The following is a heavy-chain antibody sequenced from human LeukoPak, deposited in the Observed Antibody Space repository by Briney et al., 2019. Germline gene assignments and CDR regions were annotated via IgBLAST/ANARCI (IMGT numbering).Heavy chain of an antibody. V-gene: IGHV4-34*01. CDR2: INHGGST. CDR1: GGSFNDYY. D-gene: IGHD1-26*01. Sequence: SETLSLTCAVYGGSFNDYYWSWIRQPPGKGLEWIGEINHGGSTNYSPSLKSRVTISVDTSKSQFSLKLTPVPAADTAVYYCARNGIIDAFDVWGQGTLVIVSS. J-gene: IGHJ3*01. CDR3: ARNGIIDAFDV.